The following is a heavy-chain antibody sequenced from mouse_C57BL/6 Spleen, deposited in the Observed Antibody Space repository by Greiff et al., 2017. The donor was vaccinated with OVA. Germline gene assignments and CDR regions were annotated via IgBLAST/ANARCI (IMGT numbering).Heavy chain of an antibody. CDR2: IYPGDGDT. J-gene: IGHJ2*01. Sequence: QVQLKESGAELVKPGASVKISCKASGYAFSSYWMNWVKQRPGKGLEWIGQIYPGDGDTNYNGKFKGKATLTADKSSSTAYMQLSSLTSEDSAVYFCARTPLLYGNYDFDYWGQGTTLTVSS. CDR1: GYAFSSYW. CDR3: ARTPLLYGNYDFDY. D-gene: IGHD2-1*01. V-gene: IGHV1-80*01.